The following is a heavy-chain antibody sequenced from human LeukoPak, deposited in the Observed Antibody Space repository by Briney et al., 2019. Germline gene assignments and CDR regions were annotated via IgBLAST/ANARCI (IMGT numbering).Heavy chain of an antibody. CDR2: IIPIFGTA. Sequence: SVKVSCEASGGTFSSYAISWVRQAPGQGLEWMGGIIPIFGTANYAQKFQGRVTITTDESTSTAYMELSSLRSEDTAVYYCASCPRMTTVTSFDYWGQGTLVTVSS. J-gene: IGHJ4*02. CDR1: GGTFSSYA. CDR3: ASCPRMTTVTSFDY. V-gene: IGHV1-69*05. D-gene: IGHD4-17*01.